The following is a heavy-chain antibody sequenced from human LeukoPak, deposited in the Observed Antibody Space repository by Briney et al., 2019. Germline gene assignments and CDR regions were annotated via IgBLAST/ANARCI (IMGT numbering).Heavy chain of an antibody. D-gene: IGHD3-10*02. V-gene: IGHV3-21*01. Sequence: GGSLRLFCAASRFTFSSYSMNWVRQAPVKGLEWVSSISSSSSYIYYADSVKGRFTISRDNAKNSLYLQMNSLRAEDTAVYYCAELGITMIGGVWGKGTTVTISS. J-gene: IGHJ6*04. CDR2: ISSSSSYI. CDR1: RFTFSSYS. CDR3: AELGITMIGGV.